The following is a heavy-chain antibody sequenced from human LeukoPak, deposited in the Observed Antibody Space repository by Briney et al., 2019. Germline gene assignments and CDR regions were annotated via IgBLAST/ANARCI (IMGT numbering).Heavy chain of an antibody. CDR1: GFTFSIYS. CDR3: ARSGKPRSGAFDI. CDR2: ISSSSSYI. D-gene: IGHD6-25*01. J-gene: IGHJ3*02. Sequence: GGSLRLSCAASGFTFSIYSMNWVRQAPGKGLEWVSSISSSSSYIYYADSVKGRFTISRDNAKDSLYLQMNSLRAEDTAVYYCARSGKPRSGAFDIWGQGTMVTVSS. V-gene: IGHV3-21*01.